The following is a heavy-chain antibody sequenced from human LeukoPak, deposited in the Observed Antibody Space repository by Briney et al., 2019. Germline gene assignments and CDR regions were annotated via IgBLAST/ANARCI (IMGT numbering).Heavy chain of an antibody. CDR1: GFTFSSYS. D-gene: IGHD1-26*01. CDR3: AKGRGYSGTERVAFDI. J-gene: IGHJ3*02. V-gene: IGHV3-21*04. Sequence: GGSLRLSCAASGFTFSSYSMNWVRQAPGKGLEWVSSISSSSSYIYYADSVKGRFTISRDNSKNTLYLQMNSLRAEDTAVYYCAKGRGYSGTERVAFDIWGQGTMVTVSS. CDR2: ISSSSSYI.